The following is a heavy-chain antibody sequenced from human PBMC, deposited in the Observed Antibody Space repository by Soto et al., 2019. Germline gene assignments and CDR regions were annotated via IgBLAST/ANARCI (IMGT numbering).Heavy chain of an antibody. J-gene: IGHJ4*02. CDR1: GYTFINYY. V-gene: IGHV1-46*03. CDR3: SRVDPVAAAPSLDY. Sequence: GASVKVSCKASGYTFINYYIHWVRQAPGQGLEWMGIINPSGGRTIYAQKFQGRVSMTRDTSTSTVYMDLSSLRSEDTAVYYCSRVDPVAAAPSLDYWGQGTLVTVSS. D-gene: IGHD6-25*01. CDR2: INPSGGRT.